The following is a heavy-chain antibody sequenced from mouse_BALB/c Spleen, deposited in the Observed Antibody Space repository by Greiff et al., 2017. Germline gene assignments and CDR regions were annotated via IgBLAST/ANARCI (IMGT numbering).Heavy chain of an antibody. J-gene: IGHJ4*01. V-gene: IGHV1-80*01. Sequence: VQLHQSGAELVRPGSSVKISCKASGYAFSSYWMNWVKQRPGQGLEWIGKIYPGDGDTNYNGKFKGNATLTADKSSSTAYMQLSSLTSEDSAVYFCARSGTTASMDYWGQGTSVTVSS. CDR3: ARSGTTASMDY. CDR1: GYAFSSYW. CDR2: IYPGDGDT. D-gene: IGHD1-2*01.